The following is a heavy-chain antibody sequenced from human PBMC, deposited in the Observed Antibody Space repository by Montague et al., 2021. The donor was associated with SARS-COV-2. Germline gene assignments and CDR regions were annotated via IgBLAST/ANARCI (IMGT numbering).Heavy chain of an antibody. V-gene: IGHV4-39*01. Sequence: WVRQAPGKGLEWIASVDYSGNTYYSPSLKSRLTISVDTSKNQFSLKLNSVTAADTALYYCARREYSYGWGDWGQGTLVTVSS. D-gene: IGHD5-18*01. J-gene: IGHJ4*02. CDR3: ARREYSYGWGD. CDR2: VDYSGNT.